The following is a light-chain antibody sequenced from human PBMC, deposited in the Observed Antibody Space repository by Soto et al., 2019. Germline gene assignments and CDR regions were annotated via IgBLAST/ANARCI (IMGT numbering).Light chain of an antibody. CDR2: DAS. J-gene: IGKJ1*01. CDR3: QQRSNWPPT. CDR1: QSVSSY. V-gene: IGKV3-11*01. Sequence: PGERATLSCRASQSVSSYLAWYQQKPGQAPRLLIYDASNRATGIPARFSGSGSGTDFTLTISSLEPEDFAVYYCQQRSNWPPTFGQGTKVEIK.